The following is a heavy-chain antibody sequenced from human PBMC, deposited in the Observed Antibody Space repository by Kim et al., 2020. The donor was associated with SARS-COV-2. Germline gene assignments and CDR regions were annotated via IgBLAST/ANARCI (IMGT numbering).Heavy chain of an antibody. J-gene: IGHJ6*02. Sequence: LKSRVTISVDTSKNPFSLKRSSVTAADTAVYYCARGRAARATGYYYGMDVWGQGTTVTVSS. V-gene: IGHV4-34*01. D-gene: IGHD6-6*01. CDR3: ARGRAARATGYYYGMDV.